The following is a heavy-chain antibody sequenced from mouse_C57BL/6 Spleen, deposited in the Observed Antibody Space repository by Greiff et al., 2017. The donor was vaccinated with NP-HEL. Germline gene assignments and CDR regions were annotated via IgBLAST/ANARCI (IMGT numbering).Heavy chain of an antibody. CDR1: GFTFSSYA. D-gene: IGHD2-3*01. CDR3: ARDDDQYYFDY. V-gene: IGHV5-4*01. CDR2: ISDGGSYT. Sequence: DVHLVESGGGLVKPGGSLKLSCAASGFTFSSYAMSWVRQTPEKRLEWVATISDGGSYTYYPDNVKGRFTISRDNAKNNLYLQMSHLKSEDTAMYYCARDDDQYYFDYWGQGTTLTVSS. J-gene: IGHJ2*01.